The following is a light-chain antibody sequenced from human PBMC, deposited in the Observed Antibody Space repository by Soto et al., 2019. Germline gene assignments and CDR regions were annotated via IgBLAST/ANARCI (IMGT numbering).Light chain of an antibody. CDR2: DVN. Sequence: QSALTQPASVSGSPGQSITISCTGTNSDVGGYNYVSWYQQHPGKAPKLMIYDVNNRPSGVSHRFSGSKSGNTASLTISGLQAEDEADYYCSSYTRSSTLVIFGGGTKVTVL. CDR3: SSYTRSSTLVI. CDR1: NSDVGGYNY. V-gene: IGLV2-14*01. J-gene: IGLJ2*01.